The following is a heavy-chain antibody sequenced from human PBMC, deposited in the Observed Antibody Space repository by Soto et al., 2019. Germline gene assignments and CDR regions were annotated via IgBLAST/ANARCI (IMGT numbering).Heavy chain of an antibody. D-gene: IGHD3-22*01. V-gene: IGHV3-43*01. Sequence: PGGSLSLSCAASGFTFDDYNMHWVRQAPGKGLEWVSLISRDGTNTNYAESVKGRFTISRDNSKNSLYLQMNSVRTDGTALYYCVKETDDYDVSSYYPLGSWGQGT. CDR1: GFTFDDYN. J-gene: IGHJ4*02. CDR2: ISRDGTNT. CDR3: VKETDDYDVSSYYPLGS.